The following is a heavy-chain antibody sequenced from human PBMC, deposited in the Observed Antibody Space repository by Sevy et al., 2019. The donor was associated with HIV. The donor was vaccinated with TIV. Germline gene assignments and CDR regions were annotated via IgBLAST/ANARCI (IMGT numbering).Heavy chain of an antibody. J-gene: IGHJ3*02. V-gene: IGHV3-33*01. Sequence: GGSLRLSCAASGFTFSSYGMHWVRQAPGKGLEWVAFIWYDGSNKYYADSVKGRFTISRDNSKNTLYLQMNSLRAEDTAVYYCARDPSSSGGIGGAFDIWGQGTMVTVSS. D-gene: IGHD6-19*01. CDR2: IWYDGSNK. CDR1: GFTFSSYG. CDR3: ARDPSSSGGIGGAFDI.